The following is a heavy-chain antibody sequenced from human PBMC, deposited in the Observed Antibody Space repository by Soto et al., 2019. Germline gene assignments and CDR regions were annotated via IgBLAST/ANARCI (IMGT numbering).Heavy chain of an antibody. CDR3: AREVDNDSSGNFDY. Sequence: QVQLVESGGGVVQPGRSLRLSCAASGFTFSSYAMHWVRQAPGKGLEWVAVISYDGSYKYYADSVKGRFTISRDNSKNTLYLQMNSLRAEDTAVYYCAREVDNDSSGNFDYWGQGTLVTVSS. D-gene: IGHD3-22*01. CDR2: ISYDGSYK. V-gene: IGHV3-30-3*01. CDR1: GFTFSSYA. J-gene: IGHJ4*02.